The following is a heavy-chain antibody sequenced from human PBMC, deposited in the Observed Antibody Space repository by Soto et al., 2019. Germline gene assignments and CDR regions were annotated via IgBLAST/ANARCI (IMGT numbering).Heavy chain of an antibody. D-gene: IGHD3-22*01. J-gene: IGHJ4*02. V-gene: IGHV4-30-4*01. CDR2: IYYSGST. CDR3: GRGSYFYDSNGYYPY. CDR1: GGSISSGDYY. Sequence: SETLSLTCTVSGGSISSGDYYWSWIRQPPGKGLEWIGYIYYSGSTYYNPSLKSRVTISVDTSKNQFYLKLNSVTAAETAMYYFGRGSYFYDSNGYYPYWGQGTQVTVSS.